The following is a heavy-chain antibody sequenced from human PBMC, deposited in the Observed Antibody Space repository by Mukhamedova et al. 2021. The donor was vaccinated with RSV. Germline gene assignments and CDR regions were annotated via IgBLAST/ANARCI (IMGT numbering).Heavy chain of an antibody. J-gene: IGHJ4*02. CDR2: ISYDGSNK. V-gene: IGHV3-30-3*01. Sequence: EYMGVISYDGSNKYYADSVKGRFTISRDNSKNTLYLQMNSLRAEDTAVYYCARGYYDILTGYYISSPPDYWGQGTLVTVSS. CDR3: ARGYYDILTGYYISSPPDY. D-gene: IGHD3-9*01.